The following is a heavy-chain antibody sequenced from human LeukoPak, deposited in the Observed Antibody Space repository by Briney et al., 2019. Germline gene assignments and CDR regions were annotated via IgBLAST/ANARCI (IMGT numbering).Heavy chain of an antibody. CDR2: LSFDGDEK. CDR3: ARETVRSHGMDV. Sequence: GGSLRLSCIASGFTFNTYSMHWVRQAPGKGLEWVAVLSFDGDEKHYADSVKGRFTISRDNSENTLYLQMNSLRAEDTAVYYCARETVRSHGMDVWGQGTTVTVSS. CDR1: GFTFNTYS. D-gene: IGHD4-17*01. J-gene: IGHJ6*02. V-gene: IGHV3-30*14.